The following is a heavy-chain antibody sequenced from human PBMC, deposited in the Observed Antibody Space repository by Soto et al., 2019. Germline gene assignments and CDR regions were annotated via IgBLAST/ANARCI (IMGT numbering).Heavy chain of an antibody. V-gene: IGHV3-48*03. Sequence: EVQLVESGGGLVQPGGSLRLSCAASGFTFSSYEMNWVRQAPGKGLEWVSYISSSGSTIYYADSVKGRFTISRDNAKNSLYQQMNSLRAEDTAVYYCARAYYDFWSGYYTRDYYYGMDVWGQGTTVTVSS. CDR2: ISSSGSTI. CDR3: ARAYYDFWSGYYTRDYYYGMDV. D-gene: IGHD3-3*01. J-gene: IGHJ6*02. CDR1: GFTFSSYE.